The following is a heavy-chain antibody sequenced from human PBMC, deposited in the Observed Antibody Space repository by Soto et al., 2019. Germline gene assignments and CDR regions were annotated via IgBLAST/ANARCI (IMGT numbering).Heavy chain of an antibody. Sequence: SVRVSCKATGGTFSSYAISWVRQAPGQGLEWMGGIIPIFGTANYAQKFQGRVTITADESTSTAYMELSSLRSEDTAVYYCARDQGFDTYYDILTGYAWFDPWGQGTLVTVSS. CDR2: IIPIFGTA. V-gene: IGHV1-69*13. CDR3: ARDQGFDTYYDILTGYAWFDP. J-gene: IGHJ5*02. CDR1: GGTFSSYA. D-gene: IGHD3-9*01.